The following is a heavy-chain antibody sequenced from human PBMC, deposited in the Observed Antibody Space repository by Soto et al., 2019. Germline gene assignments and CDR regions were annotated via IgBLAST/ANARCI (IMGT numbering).Heavy chain of an antibody. CDR2: ISYDGSNK. D-gene: IGHD3-22*01. CDR3: AKDGKYYYDSSGYTRPYYFDY. J-gene: IGHJ4*02. V-gene: IGHV3-30*18. CDR1: GFTFSSYG. Sequence: AGGSLRLSCAASGFTFSSYGMHWVRQAPGKGLEWVAVISYDGSNKYYADSVKGRFTISRDNSKNTLYLQMNSLRAEDTAVYYCAKDGKYYYDSSGYTRPYYFDYWGQGTLVTVSS.